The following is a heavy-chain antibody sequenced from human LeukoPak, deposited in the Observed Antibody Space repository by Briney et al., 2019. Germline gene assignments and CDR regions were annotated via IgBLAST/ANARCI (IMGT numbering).Heavy chain of an antibody. J-gene: IGHJ6*02. D-gene: IGHD6-13*01. CDR3: ARGIAAAGNYYYYGMDV. V-gene: IGHV1-2*02. CDR1: GYTFTGYY. Sequence: ASVKVSCKASGYTFTGYYMHWVRQAPGQGLEWMGWINPNSGGTNYAQKFQGRVTMTRDTSISTAYMELSRLRSDDTAVYYCARGIAAAGNYYYYGMDVWGQGTRVTVSS. CDR2: INPNSGGT.